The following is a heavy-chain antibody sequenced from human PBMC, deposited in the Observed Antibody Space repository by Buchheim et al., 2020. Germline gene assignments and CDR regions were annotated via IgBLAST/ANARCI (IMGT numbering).Heavy chain of an antibody. CDR3: ARENDHNALDS. D-gene: IGHD1-14*01. Sequence: QVSLRESGPAQVRTTETLTLTCTVSGLSLRNIGVSVSWIRQPPGKPLQWLARIDWDDGKYYNPSLETRLTVSKRTSKKQVVLTLTNVDPADTATYYCARENDHNALDSWGQGTL. J-gene: IGHJ4*02. CDR2: IDWDDGK. CDR1: GLSLRNIGVS. V-gene: IGHV2-70*15.